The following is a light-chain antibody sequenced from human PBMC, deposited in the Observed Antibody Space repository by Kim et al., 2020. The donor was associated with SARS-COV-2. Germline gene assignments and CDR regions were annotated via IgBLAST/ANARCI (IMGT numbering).Light chain of an antibody. CDR1: QSISSY. CDR2: AAS. Sequence: SASVVDRVTSTCRASQSISSYLNWYQQKPGKAPKLLIYAASSLQSGVPSRFSGSGSGTDFTLTISSLQPEDFATYYCQQSYSTLYSFGQGTKLEIK. J-gene: IGKJ2*03. CDR3: QQSYSTLYS. V-gene: IGKV1-39*01.